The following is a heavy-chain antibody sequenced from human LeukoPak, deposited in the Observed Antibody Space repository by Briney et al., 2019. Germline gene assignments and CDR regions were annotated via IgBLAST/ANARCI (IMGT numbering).Heavy chain of an antibody. CDR3: AHRRLGSGFDH. CDR2: ITTSGETT. Sequence: GGSLRLSCAASGFIFDNYAMGWVRQAPGKGLEWVSFITTSGETTYYADSVRGRFTASRDNSKNTLSLQMNTLRGDDTAKYYCAHRRLGSGFDHWGQGILVTVSS. V-gene: IGHV3-23*01. CDR1: GFIFDNYA. D-gene: IGHD3-10*01. J-gene: IGHJ4*02.